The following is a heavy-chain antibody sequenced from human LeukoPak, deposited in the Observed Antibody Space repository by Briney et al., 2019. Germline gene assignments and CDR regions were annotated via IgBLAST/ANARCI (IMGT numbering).Heavy chain of an antibody. Sequence: TLSLTCTVSGGSISSGSYYWSWIRQPAGKGLEWIGRIYTSGSTNYNPSLKSRVTISVDTSKNQFSLKLSSVTAADTAVYYCAGARAEYFQHWGQGTLVTASS. CDR3: AGARAEYFQH. CDR2: IYTSGST. J-gene: IGHJ1*01. CDR1: GGSISSGSYY. V-gene: IGHV4-61*02.